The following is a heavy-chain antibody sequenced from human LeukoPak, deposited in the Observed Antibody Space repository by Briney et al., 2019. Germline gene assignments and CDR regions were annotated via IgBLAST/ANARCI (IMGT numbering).Heavy chain of an antibody. D-gene: IGHD6-13*01. Sequence: PSETLSLTCTVSGGSISSYYWSWIRQPPGKGLEWIGYIYYSGSTNYNPSLKSRVTISVDTSKNQFSLKLSSVTAADTAVYYCARGVYSSSWSIGYWGQGTLVTVSS. CDR2: IYYSGST. CDR1: GGSISSYY. J-gene: IGHJ4*02. CDR3: ARGVYSSSWSIGY. V-gene: IGHV4-59*01.